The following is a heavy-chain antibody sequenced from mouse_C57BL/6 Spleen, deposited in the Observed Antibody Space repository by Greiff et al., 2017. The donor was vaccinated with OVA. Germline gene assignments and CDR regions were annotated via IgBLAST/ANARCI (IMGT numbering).Heavy chain of an antibody. D-gene: IGHD1-1*02. J-gene: IGHJ2*01. CDR1: GFSLTSYG. CDR3: ARPGGSDFDY. V-gene: IGHV2-2*01. Sequence: QVQLQQSGPGLVQPSQSLSITCTVSGFSLTSYGVHWVRQSPGKGLEWLGVIWSGGSTDYNAAFISRLSISKDNSKSQVFFKMNSLQADDTAIYYCARPGGSDFDYWGQGTTLTVSS. CDR2: IWSGGST.